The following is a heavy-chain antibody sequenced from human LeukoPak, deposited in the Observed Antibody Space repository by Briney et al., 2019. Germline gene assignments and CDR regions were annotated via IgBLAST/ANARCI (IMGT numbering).Heavy chain of an antibody. CDR1: GFTFSSYG. CDR2: IRYDGSNK. V-gene: IGHV3-30*02. D-gene: IGHD3-22*01. Sequence: PGGSLRLSCAASGFTFSSYGMHWVRQAPGKGLEWVAFIRYDGSNKYYADSVKGRFTIPRDNSKNTLYLQMNSLRAEDTAVYYCAKDGGYYYDSSGYWYWGQGTLVTVSS. CDR3: AKDGGYYYDSSGYWY. J-gene: IGHJ4*02.